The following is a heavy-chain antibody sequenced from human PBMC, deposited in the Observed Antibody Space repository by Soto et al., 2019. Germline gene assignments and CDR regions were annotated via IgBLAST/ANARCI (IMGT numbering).Heavy chain of an antibody. CDR2: INPIFGTA. CDR1: GGTFSSYA. Sequence: QVQLVQSGAEVKKPGSSVKVSCKASGGTFSSYAISWVRQAPGQGLEWMGGINPIFGTANYAQKFQGRVTITAGEATSTAYTELSSRRSEDTAVDYCARAVGPDSSGWYPPDYWGQGTLVTVSS. J-gene: IGHJ4*02. D-gene: IGHD6-19*01. V-gene: IGHV1-69*12. CDR3: ARAVGPDSSGWYPPDY.